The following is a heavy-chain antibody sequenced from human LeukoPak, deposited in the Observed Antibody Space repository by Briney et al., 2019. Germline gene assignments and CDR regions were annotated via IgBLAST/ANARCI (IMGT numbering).Heavy chain of an antibody. CDR3: ARARPPTYYYDSSGSPFDY. CDR2: IYYSGST. D-gene: IGHD3-22*01. J-gene: IGHJ4*02. CDR1: GGSISSYY. Sequence: PSETLSLTCTGSGGSISSYYWSWIRQPPGKGLVWIGDIYYSGSTNYNPSLKSRVTISVDTSKNQFSLKLSSGTAADTAVYYCARARPPTYYYDSSGSPFDYWGQGTLVTVSS. V-gene: IGHV4-59*01.